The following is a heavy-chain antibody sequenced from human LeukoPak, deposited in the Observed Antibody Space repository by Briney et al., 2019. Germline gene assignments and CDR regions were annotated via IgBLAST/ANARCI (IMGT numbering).Heavy chain of an antibody. Sequence: GASVKVSCKASGYTFTGYYMHWVRQAPGQELEWMGWINPNSGGRNYAQKFQGRVTMTRDTSISTAYMELSRLRSDDTAVYYCARVFRGGGQRAAFDIWGQGIMVTVSS. CDR1: GYTFTGYY. V-gene: IGHV1-2*02. CDR3: ARVFRGGGQRAAFDI. D-gene: IGHD6-25*01. J-gene: IGHJ3*02. CDR2: INPNSGGR.